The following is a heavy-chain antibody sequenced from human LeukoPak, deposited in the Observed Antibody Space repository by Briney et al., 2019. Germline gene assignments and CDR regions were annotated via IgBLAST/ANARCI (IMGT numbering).Heavy chain of an antibody. V-gene: IGHV3-9*01. J-gene: IGHJ4*02. CDR2: ISWNSGSI. CDR1: GFTFDDYA. CDR3: AKDVDLAVPGQFDY. D-gene: IGHD6-19*01. Sequence: QPGGSLRLSCAASGFTFDDYAMHWVRQAPGKGLEWVSGISWNSGSIGYADSVKGRFTISRDNAKNSLYLQMNSLRAEDTALYYCAKDVDLAVPGQFDYWGQGTLVTVSS.